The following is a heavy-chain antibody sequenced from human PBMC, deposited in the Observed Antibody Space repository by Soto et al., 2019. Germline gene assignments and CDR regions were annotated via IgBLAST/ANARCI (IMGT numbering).Heavy chain of an antibody. Sequence: PGGSLRLSCAASGFTFSSYAMHWVRQAPGKGLEWVAVISYDGSNKYYADSVKGRFTISRDNSKNTLYLQMNSLRAEDTAVYYCARDNSFDIVATGPGRFDPWGQGTLVTVSS. CDR2: ISYDGSNK. J-gene: IGHJ5*02. CDR3: ARDNSFDIVATGPGRFDP. D-gene: IGHD5-12*01. CDR1: GFTFSSYA. V-gene: IGHV3-30-3*01.